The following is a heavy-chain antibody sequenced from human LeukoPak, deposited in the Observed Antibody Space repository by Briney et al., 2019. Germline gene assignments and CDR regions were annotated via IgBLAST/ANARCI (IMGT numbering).Heavy chain of an antibody. D-gene: IGHD2-15*01. V-gene: IGHV1-2*04. J-gene: IGHJ3*02. CDR3: ARGGCSGGSCLDAFDI. Sequence: PNSGGTNYAQKFQGWVTMTRDTSISTAYMELSRLRSDDTAVYYCARGGCSGGSCLDAFDIWGQGTMVTVSS. CDR2: PNSGGT.